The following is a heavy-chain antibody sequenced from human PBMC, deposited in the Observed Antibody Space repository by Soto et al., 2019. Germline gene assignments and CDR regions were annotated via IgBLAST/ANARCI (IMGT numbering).Heavy chain of an antibody. CDR2: IKQDGSEK. CDR1: GFTFRSYW. V-gene: IGHV3-7*03. Sequence: GGSLRLSCAASGFTFRSYWMTWVRQAPGKGLEWVANIKQDGSEKFYVDSVKGRFTTSRVNARESLYLQMNSLRAEDTAVYYCAASQYYYDSSGATSFDYWGQGTLVTVSS. D-gene: IGHD3-22*01. CDR3: AASQYYYDSSGATSFDY. J-gene: IGHJ4*02.